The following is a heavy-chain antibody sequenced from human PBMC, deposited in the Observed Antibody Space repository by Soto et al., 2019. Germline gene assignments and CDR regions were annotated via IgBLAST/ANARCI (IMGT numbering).Heavy chain of an antibody. Sequence: QVQLVESGGGVVQPGRSLRLSCAASGFTFSSYAMHWVRQAPGKGLEWVAVISYDGSNKYYADSVKGRFTISXXXXXXXXXXXXXXXXXXDTAVYYCARDRGIAVAGTKPDYWGQGTLVTVSS. V-gene: IGHV3-30-3*01. CDR1: GFTFSSYA. CDR2: ISYDGSNK. CDR3: ARDRGIAVAGTKPDY. J-gene: IGHJ4*02. D-gene: IGHD6-19*01.